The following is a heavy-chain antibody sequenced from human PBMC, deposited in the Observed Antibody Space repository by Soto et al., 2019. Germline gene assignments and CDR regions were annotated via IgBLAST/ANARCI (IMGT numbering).Heavy chain of an antibody. CDR3: ATDGAAGSAMAV. CDR1: GFTFSSYA. J-gene: IGHJ6*02. D-gene: IGHD6-13*01. V-gene: IGHV3-23*03. CDR2: INAGGNYE. Sequence: GGSLRLSCAASGFTFSSYAMSWVRQAPGRGLEWVSVINAGGNYEDHADSVKGRFTISRDNAKNSLYLQMNSLRAADTAVYYCATDGAAGSAMAVWGQGTTVTVSS.